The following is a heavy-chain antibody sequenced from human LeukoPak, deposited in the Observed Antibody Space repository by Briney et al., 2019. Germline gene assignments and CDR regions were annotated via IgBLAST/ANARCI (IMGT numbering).Heavy chain of an antibody. CDR3: ARDGAAAGTGYFDL. CDR2: INPNSGGT. CDR1: GYTFTGYY. D-gene: IGHD6-13*01. J-gene: IGHJ2*01. V-gene: IGHV1-2*02. Sequence: ASVKVSCKASGYTFTGYYMHWVRQAPGQGLEWVGWINPNSGGTNYAQKFQGRVTMTRDTSISTAYMELSSLRSEDTAVYYCARDGAAAGTGYFDLWGRGTLVTVSS.